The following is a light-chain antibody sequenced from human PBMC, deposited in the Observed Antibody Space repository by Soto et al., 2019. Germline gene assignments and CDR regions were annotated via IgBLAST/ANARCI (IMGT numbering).Light chain of an antibody. Sequence: LTRTPCTLPLPADEGAPRFCRASERVASNYLAWYQQKPGQAPRLLIYGASSRATGIPDRFSGSGFGTDFTLIISRLEPEDVAVDYCQQYGNSPVTFGQGSKVDIK. CDR1: ERVASNY. CDR2: GAS. J-gene: IGKJ1*01. CDR3: QQYGNSPVT. V-gene: IGKV3-20*01.